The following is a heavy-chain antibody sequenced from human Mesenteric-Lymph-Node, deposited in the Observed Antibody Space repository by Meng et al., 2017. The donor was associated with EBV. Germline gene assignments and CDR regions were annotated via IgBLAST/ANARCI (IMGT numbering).Heavy chain of an antibody. CDR3: ARGREYSWGY. D-gene: IGHD4-11*01. Sequence: QVQLQESGQGLGKPSGTLSLTCGVSGGSISNDHWWSWVRQPPGKGLEWIGEMYHSGSTNYNPSLKSRVTISVDKSKNQFFLNLNSVTAADTAVYYCARGREYSWGYWGQGTLVTSPQ. V-gene: IGHV4-4*02. J-gene: IGHJ4*02. CDR2: MYHSGST. CDR1: GGSISNDHW.